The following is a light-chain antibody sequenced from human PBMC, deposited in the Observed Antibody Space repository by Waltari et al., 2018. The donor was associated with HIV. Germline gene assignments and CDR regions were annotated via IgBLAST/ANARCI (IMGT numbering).Light chain of an antibody. CDR2: QDS. Sequence: SLELIQPPSVSVSPGQTAAITCSGDTLGSKYACWFQQKPGQSPVLVISQDSKRPSGIPERFSGSKSGNTATLTISGTQAMDEADYYCHSWDTNNVQVFGGGTKLTVL. V-gene: IGLV3-1*01. CDR1: TLGSKY. J-gene: IGLJ3*02. CDR3: HSWDTNNVQV.